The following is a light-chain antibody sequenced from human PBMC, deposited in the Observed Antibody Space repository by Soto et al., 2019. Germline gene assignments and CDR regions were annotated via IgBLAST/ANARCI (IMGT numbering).Light chain of an antibody. CDR1: QSVSSN. V-gene: IGKV3-15*01. J-gene: IGKJ1*01. CDR2: GAS. CDR3: QQYNSYSKT. Sequence: EIVMTQSPATLSVSPGERATLSCRASQSVSSNLAWYQQKPGQAPRLLIYGASTRATGIPARFSGSGSGTEFTLTISSLQSEDSASYYCQQYNSYSKTFGQGTKVEIK.